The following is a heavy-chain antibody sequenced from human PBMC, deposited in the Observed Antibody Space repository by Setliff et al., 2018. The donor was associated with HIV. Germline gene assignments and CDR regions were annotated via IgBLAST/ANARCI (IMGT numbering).Heavy chain of an antibody. J-gene: IGHJ3*02. Sequence: SETLSLTCSVSGASIRGHYWSWIRQSPGKGLEWIGNIYYSGNTNYNPSFKSRVTISVDTSKNHFSLKLSSVTAADTAVYYCARHQVIPTVIGAFDIWGQGTVVTVSS. CDR1: GASIRGHY. CDR3: ARHQVIPTVIGAFDI. D-gene: IGHD3-16*02. V-gene: IGHV4-59*08. CDR2: IYYSGNT.